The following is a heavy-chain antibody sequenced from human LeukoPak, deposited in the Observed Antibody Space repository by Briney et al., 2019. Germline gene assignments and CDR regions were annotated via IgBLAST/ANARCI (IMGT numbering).Heavy chain of an antibody. Sequence: SVKVSCKASGGTFGSYAISWVRQAPGQGLEWMGRIIPTLGIANYAQKFQGRVTITADKSTSTAYMELYSLRSEDTAVYYCARDVDCSSTSCLSWFDPWGQGTLVSVSS. J-gene: IGHJ5*02. CDR2: IIPTLGIA. D-gene: IGHD2-2*01. CDR1: GGTFGSYA. CDR3: ARDVDCSSTSCLSWFDP. V-gene: IGHV1-69*04.